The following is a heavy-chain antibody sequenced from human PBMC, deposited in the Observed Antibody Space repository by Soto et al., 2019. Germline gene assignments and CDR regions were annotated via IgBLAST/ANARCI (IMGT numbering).Heavy chain of an antibody. CDR2: ISHSGDT. CDR3: ARVHSSGHGVDY. J-gene: IGHJ4*02. V-gene: IGHV4-38-2*01. Sequence: LSLTCAVSSYSIRSGDYWAWIRQSPGKGLEWFGSISHSGDTFYNPSLRSRVILSIDASKNQFSLELTSVTAADTALYYCARVHSSGHGVDYWGQGTLVTVSS. D-gene: IGHD6-19*01. CDR1: SYSIRSGDY.